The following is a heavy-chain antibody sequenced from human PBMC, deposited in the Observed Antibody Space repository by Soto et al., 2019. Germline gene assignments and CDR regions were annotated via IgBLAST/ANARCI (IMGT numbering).Heavy chain of an antibody. CDR3: ARRKNEATPRGSGYFYHGTDV. Sequence: EEQLVQSGAEVKKPGESLKISCRASGYTFTNYWIGWVRQMPGKGLEWMGIIYPGDSDTRYSPSFQGQVTISVDKSINTAYLQWSSLKASDTAAYYCARRKNEATPRGSGYFYHGTDVWGQGTTVTVSS. CDR1: GYTFTNYW. CDR2: IYPGDSDT. J-gene: IGHJ6*01. V-gene: IGHV5-51*03. D-gene: IGHD1-1*01.